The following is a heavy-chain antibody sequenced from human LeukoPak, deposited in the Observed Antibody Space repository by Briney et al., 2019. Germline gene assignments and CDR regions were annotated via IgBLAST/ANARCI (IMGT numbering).Heavy chain of an antibody. V-gene: IGHV3-74*01. D-gene: IGHD7-27*01. J-gene: IGHJ4*02. Sequence: RAGGSLRLSCAASGFTFSTSWMHWVRQVPGKGLVWVSRINPDGSITNYADSVKGRFTISRDNANNMLYLLMNSLRVDDTAVYYCVRALLGTSDYWGQGTLVTVSS. CDR1: GFTFSTSW. CDR3: VRALLGTSDY. CDR2: INPDGSIT.